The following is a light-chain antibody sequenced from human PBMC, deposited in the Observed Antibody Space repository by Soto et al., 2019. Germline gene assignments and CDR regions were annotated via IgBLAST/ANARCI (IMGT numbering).Light chain of an antibody. CDR3: QQYGGSPIT. CDR2: GAS. V-gene: IGKV3-20*01. CDR1: QSVTTR. J-gene: IGKJ5*01. Sequence: EIVLTQSPDTLSLSPGGRATLSRRASQSVTTRLAWYQQKPGQPPRLLISGASVRASGVPVRISGSGSGTDFTLTISRLEPEDFELYYCQQYGGSPITFGLGTRLEIK.